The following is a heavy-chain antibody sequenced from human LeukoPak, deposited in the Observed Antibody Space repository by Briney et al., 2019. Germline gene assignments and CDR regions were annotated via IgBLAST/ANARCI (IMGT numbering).Heavy chain of an antibody. J-gene: IGHJ4*02. V-gene: IGHV1-69*05. D-gene: IGHD3-9*01. CDR3: ARVISNYDILTGYAPLGDY. CDR2: IIPIFGTT. Sequence: ASVKVSCKASGGTFNSYAISWVRQAPGQGLEWMGGIIPIFGTTNYARKFQGRVTMTRNTSISTAYMELSSLRSEDTAVYYCARVISNYDILTGYAPLGDYWGQGTLVTVSS. CDR1: GGTFNSYA.